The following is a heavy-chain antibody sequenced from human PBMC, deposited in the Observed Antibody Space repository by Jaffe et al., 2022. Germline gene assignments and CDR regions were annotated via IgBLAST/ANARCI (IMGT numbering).Heavy chain of an antibody. CDR3: ASYGSGPTRGWFDP. Sequence: QVQLQESGPGLVKPSQTLSLTCTVSGGSISSGSYYWSWIRQPAGKGLEWIGRIYTSGSTNYNPSLKSRVTISVDTSKNQFSLKLSSVTAADTAVYYCASYGSGPTRGWFDPWGQGTLVTVSS. CDR1: GGSISSGSYY. D-gene: IGHD3-10*01. CDR2: IYTSGST. J-gene: IGHJ5*02. V-gene: IGHV4-61*02.